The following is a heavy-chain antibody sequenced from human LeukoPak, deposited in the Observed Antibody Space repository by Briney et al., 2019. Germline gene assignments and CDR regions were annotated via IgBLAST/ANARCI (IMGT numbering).Heavy chain of an antibody. V-gene: IGHV4-39*07. Sequence: SETLSLTCSVSGGSISSYSHYWGWIRQSPGKGLEWIGSIYYSGTTFYNSSLKSRVTISVDTSKNQFSLKLSSVTAADTAVYYCARVIKGELRYFDYWGQGTLVTVSS. CDR3: ARVIKGELRYFDY. J-gene: IGHJ4*02. CDR2: IYYSGTT. D-gene: IGHD1-26*01. CDR1: GGSISSYSHY.